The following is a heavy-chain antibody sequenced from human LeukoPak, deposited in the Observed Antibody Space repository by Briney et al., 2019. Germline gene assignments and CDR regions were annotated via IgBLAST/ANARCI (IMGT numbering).Heavy chain of an antibody. D-gene: IGHD3-10*01. CDR2: ISAYNGNT. Sequence: GSVKVSCKASGYTFTSYGISWVRQAPGQGLEWMGWISAYNGNTNYAQKLRGRVTMTTDTSTSTAYMELRSLRSDDTAVYYCAIPLLWFGELLPLGYWGQGTLVTVSS. CDR1: GYTFTSYG. V-gene: IGHV1-18*01. CDR3: AIPLLWFGELLPLGY. J-gene: IGHJ4*02.